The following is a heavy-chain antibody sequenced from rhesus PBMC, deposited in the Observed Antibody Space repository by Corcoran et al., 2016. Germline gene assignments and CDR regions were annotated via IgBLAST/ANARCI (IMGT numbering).Heavy chain of an antibody. Sequence: EVQLVESGGGLAKPGGSLRLSCAVSGCTFSDYYMDWVRQAPGKGLEWVSRITNLGDRTWYADSVKGRFTISRESAKNTLYLQMNGLKSEDTAVYYCARANYGVDYWGQGVLVTVSS. CDR1: GCTFSDYY. V-gene: IGHV3-178*01. CDR3: ARANYGVDY. D-gene: IGHD4-17*01. J-gene: IGHJ4*01. CDR2: ITNLGDRT.